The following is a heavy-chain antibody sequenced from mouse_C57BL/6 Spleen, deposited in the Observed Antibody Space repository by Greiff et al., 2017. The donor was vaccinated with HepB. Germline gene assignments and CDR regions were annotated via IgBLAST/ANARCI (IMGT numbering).Heavy chain of an antibody. D-gene: IGHD2-12*01. J-gene: IGHJ3*01. CDR2: IYPSDSET. V-gene: IGHV1-61*01. CDR3: ARNDSVCFPY. Sequence: QVQLQQPGAERVRPGSSVKLSCKASGYTFTSYWMGWVKQRPGQGLEWIGNIYPSDSETHYNQKFKEKATLTVDKSSSTAYMQLSSLTSEVSAVSSCARNDSVCFPYWGPGTLLTVSA. CDR1: GYTFTSYW.